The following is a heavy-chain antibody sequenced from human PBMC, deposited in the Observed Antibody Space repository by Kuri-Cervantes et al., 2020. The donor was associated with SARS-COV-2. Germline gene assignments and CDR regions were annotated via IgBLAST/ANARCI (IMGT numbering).Heavy chain of an antibody. J-gene: IGHJ1*01. V-gene: IGHV3-48*01. Sequence: GESLKISCAASGFTFSSYSMNWVRQAPGKGLEWVSYISSSSSTIYYADSVKGRFTISRDNAKNSLYLQMNSLRAEDTAVYYCARGNKYLQHWGQGTPVTVSS. CDR1: GFTFSSYS. CDR3: ARGNKYLQH. CDR2: ISSSSSTI. D-gene: IGHD1/OR15-1a*01.